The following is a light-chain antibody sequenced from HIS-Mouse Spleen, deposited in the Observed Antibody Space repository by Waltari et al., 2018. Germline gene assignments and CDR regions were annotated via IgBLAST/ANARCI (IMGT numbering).Light chain of an antibody. V-gene: IGLV2-11*01. CDR2: DVS. Sequence: QSALTQPRSVAGSPGQSVTISCTGTTSDVGGDNYVAGYQQHPGKAPKHMIYDVSKRPSGVPDRFSGSKSGNTASLTISGLQAEDEADYYCCSYAGSYTVVFGGGTKLTVL. J-gene: IGLJ2*01. CDR3: CSYAGSYTVV. CDR1: TSDVGGDNY.